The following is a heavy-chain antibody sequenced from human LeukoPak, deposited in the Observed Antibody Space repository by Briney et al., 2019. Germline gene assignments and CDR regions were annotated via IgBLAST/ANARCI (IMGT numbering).Heavy chain of an antibody. V-gene: IGHV4-38-2*02. CDR1: GNSISSGHY. Sequence: SETLSLTCSVSGNSISSGHYWGWIRQTPGKGLEWIGSIYLSGTTYYNPSLKSRVTISVDTSKNQFSLKLTSVTAADTAVYYCARRVPGPQLGDYVTYYFDHWGQGTLVTVSS. J-gene: IGHJ4*02. CDR3: ARRVPGPQLGDYVTYYFDH. CDR2: IYLSGTT. D-gene: IGHD3-10*02.